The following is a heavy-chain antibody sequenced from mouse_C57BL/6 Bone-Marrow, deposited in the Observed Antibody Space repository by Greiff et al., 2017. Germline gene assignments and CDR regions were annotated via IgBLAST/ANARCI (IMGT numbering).Heavy chain of an antibody. CDR2: IDPSDSYT. CDR1: GYTFTSYW. CDR3: ARSLQYYGSTPYYFDY. J-gene: IGHJ2*01. V-gene: IGHV1-59*01. D-gene: IGHD1-1*01. Sequence: VQLQQPGAELVRPGTSVKLSCKASGYTFTSYWLHWVKQRPGQGLEWIGVIDPSDSYTNYNQKFKGKATWTVDTSSCTAYMQLSSLTSEDSAVYYCARSLQYYGSTPYYFDYGGQGTTLTVSS.